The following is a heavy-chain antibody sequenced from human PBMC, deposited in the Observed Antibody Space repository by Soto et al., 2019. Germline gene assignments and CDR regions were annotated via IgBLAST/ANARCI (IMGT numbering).Heavy chain of an antibody. V-gene: IGHV4-4*02. Sequence: PSETLSLTCTVSGGSISSSYWWGWVRQSPGKGLEWIGGIYHSGSTTYNPSLKSRVTISVDTSKNHFSLKLSSVTAADTAVYYCARCSRYDFWSDSTSPSYYFDYWGQGTLVTVSS. CDR2: IYHSGST. CDR1: GGSISSSYW. D-gene: IGHD3-3*01. CDR3: ARCSRYDFWSDSTSPSYYFDY. J-gene: IGHJ4*02.